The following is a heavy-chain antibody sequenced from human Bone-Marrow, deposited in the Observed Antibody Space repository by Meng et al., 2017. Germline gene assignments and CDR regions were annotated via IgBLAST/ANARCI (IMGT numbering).Heavy chain of an antibody. V-gene: IGHV3-30*04. D-gene: IGHD6-6*01. CDR2: ISYDGSNK. CDR1: GFTFSSYA. J-gene: IGHJ6*02. CDR3: ARGEDSSQFYYYYYYGMDV. Sequence: GESLKISCAASGFTFSSYAMHWVRQAPGKGLEWVAVISYDGSNKYYADSVKGRFTISRDNSKNTLYLQMNSLRAEDTAVYYCARGEDSSQFYYYYYYGMDVWDQGTTVTVSS.